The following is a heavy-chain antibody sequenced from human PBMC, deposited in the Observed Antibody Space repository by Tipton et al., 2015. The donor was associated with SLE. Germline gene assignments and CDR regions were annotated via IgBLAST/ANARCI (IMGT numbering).Heavy chain of an antibody. CDR3: ARDSLFRLGGEWELQGDAFDI. CDR1: GYSFTTHD. D-gene: IGHD1-26*01. J-gene: IGHJ3*02. CDR2: MNPKSGNT. V-gene: IGHV1-8*03. Sequence: QLVQSGAEVKKPGASVKVSCKASGYSFTTHDISWVRQATGQGLEWMGWMNPKSGNTGYAQKFQGRVTITRDTSINTAYMEVSSLRSDDTGVYYCARDSLFRLGGEWELQGDAFDIWGQGTMVTVSS.